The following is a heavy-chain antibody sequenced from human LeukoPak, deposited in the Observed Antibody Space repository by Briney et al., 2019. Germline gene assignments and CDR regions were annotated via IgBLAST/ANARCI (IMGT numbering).Heavy chain of an antibody. CDR1: GFTFSSYA. Sequence: GGSLRLSCAASGFTFSSYAMHWVRQAPGKGLEWVAVISDDGSYKYYADSVKGRFTISRDNSKNTLDLQMNSLRADDTAVYYCARDTKRGGYNFDYWGQGTLVTVSS. D-gene: IGHD5-24*01. CDR3: ARDTKRGGYNFDY. V-gene: IGHV3-30*01. CDR2: ISDDGSYK. J-gene: IGHJ4*02.